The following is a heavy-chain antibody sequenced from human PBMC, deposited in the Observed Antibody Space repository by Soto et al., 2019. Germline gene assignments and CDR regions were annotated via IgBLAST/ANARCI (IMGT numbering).Heavy chain of an antibody. Sequence: EVQLLESGGGLVQPGGSLRLSCAASGFAFSRYAMNWVRQAPGKGLEWVSSISGGGTSRYSADSVKGRFTISRDNSKNTLYLQMNSLRIEDTAIYHCANDANYSQIAGDALDIWGQATLVTVSS. D-gene: IGHD6-13*01. CDR1: GFAFSRYA. V-gene: IGHV3-23*01. CDR2: ISGGGTSR. J-gene: IGHJ3*02. CDR3: ANDANYSQIAGDALDI.